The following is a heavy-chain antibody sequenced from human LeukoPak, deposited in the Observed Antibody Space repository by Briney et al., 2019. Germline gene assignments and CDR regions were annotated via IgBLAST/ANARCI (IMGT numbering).Heavy chain of an antibody. J-gene: IGHJ3*02. CDR1: GFTFSTYD. V-gene: IGHV3-23*01. CDR2: INRSGRT. CDR3: AKGGYFAFET. D-gene: IGHD2-2*03. Sequence: PGGSLRLSCAASGFTFSTYDMQWVRQAPGKGLEWVSGINRSGRTYYTDSVKGRFTISRDNSKNTLYPQMSSLRAEDTAVYYCAKGGYFAFETWGQGTMVAVSS.